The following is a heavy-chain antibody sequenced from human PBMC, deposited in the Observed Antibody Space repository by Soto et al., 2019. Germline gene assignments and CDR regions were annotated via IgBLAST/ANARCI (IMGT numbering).Heavy chain of an antibody. Sequence: QVQLVQSGAEVKKPGSSVKVSCKASGGTFSSYAISWVRQAPGQGLEWMGGIIPIFGTANYAQKFQGRVTITADESTSTAYMELSSLRSEDAAVYYCAYGSTPFGVVIMVFDYWGQGTLVTVSS. CDR2: IIPIFGTA. J-gene: IGHJ4*02. V-gene: IGHV1-69*01. D-gene: IGHD3-3*01. CDR1: GGTFSSYA. CDR3: AYGSTPFGVVIMVFDY.